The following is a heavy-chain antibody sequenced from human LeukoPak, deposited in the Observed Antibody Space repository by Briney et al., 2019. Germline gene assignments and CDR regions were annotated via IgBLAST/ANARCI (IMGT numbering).Heavy chain of an antibody. J-gene: IGHJ4*02. CDR1: GGSFSGYY. CDR2: INHSGST. CDR3: ARGPFKPTVPNPTYFDY. Sequence: SETLSLTCAVYGGSFSGYYWSWIRQPPGKGLEWIGEINHSGSTNYNPSLKSRVTISVDTSKNQFSLKLSSVTAADTAVYYCARGPFKPTVPNPTYFDYWGQGTLVTVSS. V-gene: IGHV4-34*01. D-gene: IGHD4-17*01.